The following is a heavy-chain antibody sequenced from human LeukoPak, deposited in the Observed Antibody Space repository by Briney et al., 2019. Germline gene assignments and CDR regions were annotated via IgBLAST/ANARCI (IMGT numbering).Heavy chain of an antibody. D-gene: IGHD6-13*01. Sequence: PGGPLRLSCAASGFTFSSYWMSWVRQAPGKGLEWVSSISSSSSYIYYADSVKGQFTISRDNAKNSLYLQMNNLRAEDTAVYYCARDSAAASGWFDPWGQGTLVTVSS. CDR1: GFTFSSYW. V-gene: IGHV3-21*01. CDR3: ARDSAAASGWFDP. CDR2: ISSSSSYI. J-gene: IGHJ5*02.